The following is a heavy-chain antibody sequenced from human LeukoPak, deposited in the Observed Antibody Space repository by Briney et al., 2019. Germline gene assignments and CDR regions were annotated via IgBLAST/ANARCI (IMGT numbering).Heavy chain of an antibody. J-gene: IGHJ4*02. V-gene: IGHV4-34*01. CDR3: ARLVTYYDFWSGRPYYFDY. CDR2: INHSGST. D-gene: IGHD3-3*01. CDR1: GGSFSGYY. Sequence: ETLSLTCAVYGGSFSGYYWSWIRQPPGKGLEWIGEINHSGSTNYNPSLKSRVTISVDTSKNQFSLKLSSVTAADTAVYYCARLVTYYDFWSGRPYYFDYWGQGTLVTVSS.